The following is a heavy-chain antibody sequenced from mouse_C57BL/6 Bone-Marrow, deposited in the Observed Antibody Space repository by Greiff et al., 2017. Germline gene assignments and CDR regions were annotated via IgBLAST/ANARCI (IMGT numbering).Heavy chain of an antibody. V-gene: IGHV1-59*01. Sequence: QVPLQQPGAELVRPGTSVKLSCKASGYTFTSYWMHWVKQRPGQGLEWIGVIDPSDSYTNYNQKFKGKATLTVDTSSSTAYMQLSSLTSEDSAVYYCARLDYWGQGTSVTVSS. J-gene: IGHJ4*01. CDR1: GYTFTSYW. CDR3: ARLDY. CDR2: IDPSDSYT.